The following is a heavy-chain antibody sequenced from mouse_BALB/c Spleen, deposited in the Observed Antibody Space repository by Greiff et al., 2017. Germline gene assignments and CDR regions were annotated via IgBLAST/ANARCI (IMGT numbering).Heavy chain of an antibody. J-gene: IGHJ2*01. V-gene: IGHV1-4*01. CDR2: INPSSGYT. CDR1: GYTFTSYT. CDR3: ARFRGDVEYFDY. D-gene: IGHD3-1*01. Sequence: QVQLKESGAELARPGASVKMSCKASGYTFTSYTMHWVKQRPGQGLEWIGYINPSSGYTNYNQKFKDKATLTADKSSSTAYMQLSSLTSEDSAVYYCARFRGDVEYFDYWGQGTTLTVSS.